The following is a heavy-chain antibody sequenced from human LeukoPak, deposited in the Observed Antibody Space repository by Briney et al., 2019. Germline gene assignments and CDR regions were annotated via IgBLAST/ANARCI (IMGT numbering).Heavy chain of an antibody. Sequence: SETLSLTCALYGGSFNDYYWSWIRQPPGKGLEWIGRIYTSGSTNYNPSLKSRVTMSVDTSKNQFSLKLSSVTAADTAVYYCARETRDYYGSGSYSGGGFDPWGQGTLVTVSS. CDR1: GGSFNDYY. D-gene: IGHD3-10*01. J-gene: IGHJ5*02. CDR2: IYTSGST. V-gene: IGHV4-59*10. CDR3: ARETRDYYGSGSYSGGGFDP.